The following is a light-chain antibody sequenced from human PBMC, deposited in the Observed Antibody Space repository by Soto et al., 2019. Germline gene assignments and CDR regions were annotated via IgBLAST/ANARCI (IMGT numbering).Light chain of an antibody. CDR1: QTINSL. CDR2: DAS. Sequence: DIQMTQSPATLSASVGYRFTITCLASQTINSLLAWYQQKPGKAPKVLIFDASSLKTGVPSRFSGSGSGTESTLTISNLQPDDFATYYCQQYDSYSSGPFGQGTKVDIK. J-gene: IGKJ1*01. CDR3: QQYDSYSSGP. V-gene: IGKV1-5*01.